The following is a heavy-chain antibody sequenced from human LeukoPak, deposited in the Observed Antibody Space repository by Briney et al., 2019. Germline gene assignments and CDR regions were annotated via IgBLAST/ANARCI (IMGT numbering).Heavy chain of an antibody. J-gene: IGHJ4*02. CDR3: ARSIAVAGIFDY. CDR2: IYHSGST. CDR1: GGSISSGGYS. Sequence: SETLSLTCAVSGGSISSGGYSWSWIRQPPGKGLEWIGYIYHSGSTYYNPSLKSRVTISVDRSKNQFSLKLSSVTAADTAVYYCARSIAVAGIFDYWGQGTLVTVSS. V-gene: IGHV4-30-2*01. D-gene: IGHD6-19*01.